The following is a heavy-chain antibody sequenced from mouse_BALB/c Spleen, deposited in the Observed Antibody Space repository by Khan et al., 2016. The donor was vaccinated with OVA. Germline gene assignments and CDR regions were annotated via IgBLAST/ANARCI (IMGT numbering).Heavy chain of an antibody. J-gene: IGHJ2*01. CDR3: AGVYGGDFDY. V-gene: IGHV3-2*02. D-gene: IGHD2-10*02. CDR1: GYSITSDYA. Sequence: EVQLQESGPGLVKPSQSLSLTCTVTGYSITSDYAWNWIRQFPGNKLEWMGFISYSGNTQYNPSLKSRISVTRDTSKTQFFLQLKSVTTEDTATCYCAGVYGGDFDYWGQGTTLTVSS. CDR2: ISYSGNT.